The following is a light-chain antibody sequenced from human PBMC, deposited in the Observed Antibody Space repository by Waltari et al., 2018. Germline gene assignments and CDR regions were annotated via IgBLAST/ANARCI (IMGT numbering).Light chain of an antibody. V-gene: IGKV1-5*03. Sequence: DIQMTQSPSTLSASVGDRVTIPCRASQSIGSWLAWYQQRPGKAPKVLIYKASILESGVPSRVSGNGSGTEFTLTISSLQPDDFATYYCQQYDTYLFGQGTKVEIK. CDR2: KAS. CDR1: QSIGSW. J-gene: IGKJ1*01. CDR3: QQYDTYL.